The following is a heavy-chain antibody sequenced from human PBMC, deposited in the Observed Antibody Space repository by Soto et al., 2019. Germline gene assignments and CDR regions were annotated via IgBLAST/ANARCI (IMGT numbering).Heavy chain of an antibody. CDR2: IIPILGIA. D-gene: IGHD4-17*01. J-gene: IGHJ6*02. CDR1: GGTFSSYT. Sequence: QVQLVQSGAEVKKPGSSVKVSCKASGGTFSSYTISWVRQAPGQGLEWMGRIIPILGIANYAQKFQGRVTITADKSTSTAYMELSSLRSEATAVYYCARDSLTTVTNYYYYGMDVWGQGTTVTVSS. CDR3: ARDSLTTVTNYYYYGMDV. V-gene: IGHV1-69*08.